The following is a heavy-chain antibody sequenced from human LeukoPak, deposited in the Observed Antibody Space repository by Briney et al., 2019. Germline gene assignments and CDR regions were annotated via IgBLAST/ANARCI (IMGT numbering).Heavy chain of an antibody. V-gene: IGHV4-39*07. J-gene: IGHJ6*03. CDR3: ARVPNYMDV. Sequence: SETLSLTCTVSGGSISSSSYYWGWIRQPPGKGLEWIGSIYYSGSTYYNPSLKSRVTISVDTSKNQFSLKLSSVTAADTAVYYCARVPNYMDVWGKGTTVTVSS. CDR1: GGSISSSSYY. CDR2: IYYSGST.